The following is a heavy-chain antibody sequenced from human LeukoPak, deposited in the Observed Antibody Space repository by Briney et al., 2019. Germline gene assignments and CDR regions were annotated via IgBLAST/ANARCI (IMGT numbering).Heavy chain of an antibody. V-gene: IGHV3-7*01. CDR1: GFTFSHYW. CDR3: ARGWFGELSFNYFDY. J-gene: IGHJ4*02. D-gene: IGHD3-10*01. Sequence: GGSLRLSCATSGFTFSHYWMSWVRQAPGKGLEWVANINLDGSKKYYVDSVKGRFTISRDNAQNSLYLQMNSLRVEDTAVYYCARGWFGELSFNYFDYWGQGTLVTVSS. CDR2: INLDGSKK.